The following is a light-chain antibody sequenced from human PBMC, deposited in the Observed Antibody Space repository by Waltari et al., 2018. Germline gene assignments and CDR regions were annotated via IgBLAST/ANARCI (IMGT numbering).Light chain of an antibody. V-gene: IGKV3-11*01. J-gene: IGKJ4*01. CDR2: EAS. Sequence: EVVLTQSPATRSLSPGERATLSCRASQSVYNFLAWYQQKPGQAPRLLIYEASQRATGIPARFSGSGSGTDFTLTISNLEPEDVAVYYCQQRANWPPLTFGGGTKVEIK. CDR1: QSVYNF. CDR3: QQRANWPPLT.